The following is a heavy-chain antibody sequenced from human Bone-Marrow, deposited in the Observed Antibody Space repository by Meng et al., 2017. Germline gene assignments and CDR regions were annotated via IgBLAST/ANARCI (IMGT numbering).Heavy chain of an antibody. J-gene: IGHJ2*01. Sequence: QSRSLTRAISGDSVSSNSAAWNWSRQSPSRGLEWLGRTYYRSKWYNDYAVSVKSRITINPDTSKNQFSLQLNSVTPEDTAVYYCAGDGITMVRGVITIYWYFDLWGLGTLVTVSS. CDR1: GDSVSSNSAA. V-gene: IGHV6-1*01. CDR3: AGDGITMVRGVITIYWYFDL. CDR2: TYYRSKWYN. D-gene: IGHD3-10*01.